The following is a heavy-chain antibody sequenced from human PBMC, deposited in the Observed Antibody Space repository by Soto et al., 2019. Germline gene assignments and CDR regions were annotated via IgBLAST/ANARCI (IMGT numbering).Heavy chain of an antibody. CDR3: ARGGMGYDSSGYYGGG. Sequence: EVQLVESGGGLVQPGGSLRLSCAASGFTFSSYWMSWVRQAPGKGLEWVANIKQDGSEKYYVESVKGRFTISRDNAKNSLYLQMNSLRAEDTAVYYCARGGMGYDSSGYYGGGWGQGTLVTVSS. V-gene: IGHV3-7*03. D-gene: IGHD3-22*01. CDR2: IKQDGSEK. J-gene: IGHJ4*02. CDR1: GFTFSSYW.